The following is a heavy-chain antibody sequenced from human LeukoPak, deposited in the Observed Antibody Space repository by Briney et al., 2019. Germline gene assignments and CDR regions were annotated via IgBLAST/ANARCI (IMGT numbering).Heavy chain of an antibody. CDR3: ARGSYSYDSSGAFDI. D-gene: IGHD3-22*01. J-gene: IGHJ3*02. CDR2: ISSSGST. Sequence: PSGTLSLTCTVSGDSISSGDYYWSWIRQPAGKGLEWIGRISSSGSTNYNPSLKSRVTISVDTSKNQFSLKLSSVTAADTAVYFCARGSYSYDSSGAFDIWGQGTMVTVSS. V-gene: IGHV4-61*02. CDR1: GDSISSGDYY.